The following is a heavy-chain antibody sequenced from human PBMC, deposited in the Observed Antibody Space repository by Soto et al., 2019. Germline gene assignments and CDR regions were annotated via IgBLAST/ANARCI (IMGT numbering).Heavy chain of an antibody. J-gene: IGHJ4*02. CDR1: GFTFTRYS. Sequence: GGSLRLSCAAAGFTFTRYSMNWVRQAPGKGLEWVSSISSTTNYIYYGDSMRGRFTISRDNAKNSLYLEMNSLRAEDTAVYYCARESEDLTSNFDYWGQGTLVTVSS. CDR2: ISSTTNYI. V-gene: IGHV3-21*06. CDR3: ARESEDLTSNFDY.